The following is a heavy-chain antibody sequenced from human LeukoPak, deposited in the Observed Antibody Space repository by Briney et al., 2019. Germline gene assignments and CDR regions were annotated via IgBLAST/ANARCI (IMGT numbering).Heavy chain of an antibody. CDR1: GGTFSSYA. D-gene: IGHD2-15*01. J-gene: IGHJ6*03. V-gene: IGHV1-69*05. CDR2: IIPIFGTA. Sequence: ASMKVSCKASGGTFSSYAISWVRQAPGQGLEWMGGIIPIFGTANYAQKFQGRVTITTDESTSTAYMELSSLRSEDTAVYYCARAYIEANYYYYMDVWGKGTTVTVSS. CDR3: ARAYIEANYYYYMDV.